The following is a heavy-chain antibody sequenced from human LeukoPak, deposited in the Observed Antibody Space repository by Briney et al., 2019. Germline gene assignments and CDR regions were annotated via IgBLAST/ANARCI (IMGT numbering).Heavy chain of an antibody. V-gene: IGHV4-59*01. J-gene: IGHJ4*02. D-gene: IGHD5-12*01. CDR1: GGSISSYY. Sequence: SETLSLTCTVSGGSISSYYWSWIRQPPGKGLEWIGYIYYSGSTNYNPSLKSRVTISVDTSKNQFSLKLSSVTAADTAVYYCARSGIVATIYELYFDYWGQGTLVTVSS. CDR2: IYYSGST. CDR3: ARSGIVATIYELYFDY.